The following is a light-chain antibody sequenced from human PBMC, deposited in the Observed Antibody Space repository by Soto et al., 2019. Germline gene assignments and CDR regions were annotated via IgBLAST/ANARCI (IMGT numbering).Light chain of an antibody. CDR3: QQRGNRPPWT. V-gene: IGKV3-11*01. Sequence: EIVMTQSPATLSLSPGERATLSSRASQSVGKYLVWYQQKPGQAPRLLIYDASNRATGIPARFSGSGSGTDFTLTISSLEPEDVAVYYCQQRGNRPPWTFGQGTKVDIK. CDR1: QSVGKY. CDR2: DAS. J-gene: IGKJ1*01.